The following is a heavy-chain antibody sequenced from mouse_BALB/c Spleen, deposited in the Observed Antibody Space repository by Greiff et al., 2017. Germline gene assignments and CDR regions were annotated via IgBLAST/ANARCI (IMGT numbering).Heavy chain of an antibody. CDR2: INPGSGGT. CDR3: ARSDTTVVAYYYAMDY. V-gene: IGHV1-54*01. J-gene: IGHJ4*01. Sequence: QVHVKQSGAELVRPGTSVKVSCKASGYAFTNYLIEWVKQRPGQGLEWIGVINPGSGGTNYNEKFKGKATLTADKSSSTAYMQLSSLTSDDSAVYFCARSDTTVVAYYYAMDYWGQGTSVTVSS. D-gene: IGHD1-1*01. CDR1: GYAFTNYL.